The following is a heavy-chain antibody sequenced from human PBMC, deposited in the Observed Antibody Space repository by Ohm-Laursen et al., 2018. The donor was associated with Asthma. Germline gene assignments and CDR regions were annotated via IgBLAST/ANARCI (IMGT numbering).Heavy chain of an antibody. CDR1: GFTFSSNA. J-gene: IGHJ4*02. CDR2: ISKDGSNK. V-gene: IGHV3-30-3*01. D-gene: IGHD3-10*01. CDR3: ARDHYYSSGTYFDY. Sequence: SLRLSCTASGFTFSSNAMHWVRQAPGKGLEWVAVISKDGSNKYYAESVKGRFTISRDNSMNALYVQMNSLRAEDTAVYYCARDHYYSSGTYFDYWGQGTLVTVSS.